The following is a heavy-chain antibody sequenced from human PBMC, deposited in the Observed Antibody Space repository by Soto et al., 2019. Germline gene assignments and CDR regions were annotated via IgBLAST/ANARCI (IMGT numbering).Heavy chain of an antibody. CDR1: SASLSSSTYY. V-gene: IGHV4-39*01. CDR2: IYYSGNT. CDR3: ASSSPFHY. D-gene: IGHD6-6*01. Sequence: SETLSLTCSVSSASLSSSTYYWSWIRQPPGRGPECIGSIYYSGNTYYKPSLKSRVSISIDTSRNQFSLKLTSVTAAYTGVYYCASSSPFHYWGPGILVX. J-gene: IGHJ4*02.